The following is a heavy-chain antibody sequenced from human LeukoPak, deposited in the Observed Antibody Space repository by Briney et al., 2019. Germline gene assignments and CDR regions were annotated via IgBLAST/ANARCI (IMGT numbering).Heavy chain of an antibody. V-gene: IGHV5-51*01. Sequence: GESLKISCKAYGYRFTSNWFGWVRQMPGKGLEWMGIIFPGDSDTRYSPSFQGQVTISVDESISTAYLQWSSLKASDTAIYYCARRRVGSGSYYNVGGYYFDNWGQGTLVTVSS. J-gene: IGHJ4*02. D-gene: IGHD3-10*01. CDR3: ARRRVGSGSYYNVGGYYFDN. CDR2: IFPGDSDT. CDR1: GYRFTSNW.